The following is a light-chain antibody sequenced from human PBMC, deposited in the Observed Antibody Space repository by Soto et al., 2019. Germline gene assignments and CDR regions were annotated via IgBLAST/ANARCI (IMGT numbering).Light chain of an antibody. CDR2: AAS. Sequence: DIQMIQSPSSVSASVGDKVTIDCRASQNITYWLAWYQQKPSKAPSLLIYAASRLQRGVPSRFSGRGSGTEFTLTISSLQPEDFATYYCQQANSFPITFGQGTRLDIK. CDR3: QQANSFPIT. J-gene: IGKJ5*01. V-gene: IGKV1D-12*01. CDR1: QNITYW.